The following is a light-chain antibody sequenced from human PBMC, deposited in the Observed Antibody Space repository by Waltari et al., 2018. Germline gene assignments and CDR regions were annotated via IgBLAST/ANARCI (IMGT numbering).Light chain of an antibody. Sequence: SYVLTQPPSVSVAPGKTARISCGEDNIGSESVHWYQQKPVPAPVLVMYYDTNRPSGIPGRLAGTNAGNTATLTISRVEAGDEADYYCQGGDSGANQYVFGTGTKVTVL. CDR1: NIGSES. J-gene: IGLJ1*01. CDR2: YDT. V-gene: IGLV3-21*01. CDR3: QGGDSGANQYV.